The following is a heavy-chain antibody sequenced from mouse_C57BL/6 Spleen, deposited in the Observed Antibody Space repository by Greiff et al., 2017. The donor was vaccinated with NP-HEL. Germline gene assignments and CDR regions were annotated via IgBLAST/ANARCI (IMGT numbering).Heavy chain of an antibody. V-gene: IGHV5-16*01. CDR1: GFTFSDYY. CDR3: ARDGYYGSSYYAMDY. D-gene: IGHD1-1*01. CDR2: INYDGSST. Sequence: EVNVVESEGGLVQPGSSMKLSCTASGFTFSDYYMAWVRQVPEKGLEWVANINYDGSSTYYLDSLKSRFIISRDNAKNILYLQMSSLKSEDTATYYCARDGYYGSSYYAMDYWGQGTSVTVSS. J-gene: IGHJ4*01.